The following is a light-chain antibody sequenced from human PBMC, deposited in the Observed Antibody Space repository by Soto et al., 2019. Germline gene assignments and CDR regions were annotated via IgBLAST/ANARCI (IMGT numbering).Light chain of an antibody. CDR3: AAWDDSLKGLWV. V-gene: IGLV1-44*01. CDR1: SSNIGSNT. Sequence: QAVVTQPPSASGTPGQRVTISCSGSSSNIGSNTVNWYQQLPGTAPKLLIYSNNQRPSGVPDRFSGSKSGTSASLAISGLQSEDEADYYCAAWDDSLKGLWVFDGGTKLTVL. J-gene: IGLJ3*02. CDR2: SNN.